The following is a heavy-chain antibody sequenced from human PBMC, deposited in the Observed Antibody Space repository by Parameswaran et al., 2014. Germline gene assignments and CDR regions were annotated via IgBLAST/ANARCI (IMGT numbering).Heavy chain of an antibody. CDR3: ARGGQLWSHFDS. J-gene: IGHJ4*02. V-gene: IGHV1-69*01. Sequence: VRQMPGKGLEWMGGIIPIFGTANYAQKFQGRVTITADESTNTAYMELSSLTSEDTAMYYCARGGQLWSHFDSWGQGTLVTVPQ. D-gene: IGHD5-18*01. CDR2: IIPIFGTA.